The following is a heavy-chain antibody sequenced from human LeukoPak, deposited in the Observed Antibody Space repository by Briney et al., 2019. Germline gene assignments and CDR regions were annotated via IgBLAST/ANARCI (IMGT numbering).Heavy chain of an antibody. D-gene: IGHD4-17*01. CDR3: ARCMSELDYGDYAYYYHMDV. V-gene: IGHV4-61*09. CDR2: FYSSTRT. J-gene: IGHJ6*04. CDR1: GDSLTSGSRY. Sequence: SETLSLTCTVSGDSLTSGSRYWSWIRHPAGKGLEWIGHFYSSTRTTYNPSLESRVTISGDTAKNQFSLQLDSVTAADTAVYFCARCMSELDYGDYAYYYHMDVWGKGTTVTVSS.